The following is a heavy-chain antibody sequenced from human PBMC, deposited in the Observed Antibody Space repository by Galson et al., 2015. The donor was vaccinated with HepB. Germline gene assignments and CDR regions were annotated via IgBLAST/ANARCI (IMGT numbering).Heavy chain of an antibody. CDR2: ISYDGSNK. D-gene: IGHD3-10*01. Sequence: SLRLSCAASGFTFSSNGMHWVRQAPGKGLEWVAVISYDGSNKYYADSVKGRFTIYRDNSKNTLYLQMNSLGAEDTAVYYCAKGVGFGEPPGLNIWGQGTMVTVSS. CDR1: GFTFSSNG. J-gene: IGHJ3*02. CDR3: AKGVGFGEPPGLNI. V-gene: IGHV3-30*18.